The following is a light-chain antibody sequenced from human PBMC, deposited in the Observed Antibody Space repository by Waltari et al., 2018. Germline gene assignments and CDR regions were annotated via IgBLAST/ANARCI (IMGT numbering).Light chain of an antibody. J-gene: IGKJ3*01. V-gene: IGKV3-15*01. CDR3: QQYNNWIFT. CDR1: QSVSSN. CDR2: GAS. Sequence: EIVMTQSPATLSVSPGERATLSCRASQSVSSNLAWYQQTTGQAPRLLIYGASTRATGIPARFSGSGSGTEFTLTISSLQSEDFVVYYCQQYNNWIFTFGPGTKVDIK.